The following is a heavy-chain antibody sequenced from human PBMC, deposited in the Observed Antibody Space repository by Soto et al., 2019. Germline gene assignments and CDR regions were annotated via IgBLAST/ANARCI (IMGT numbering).Heavy chain of an antibody. V-gene: IGHV1-18*01. Sequence: GASVKVSCKASGYTFSTSGMSWLRQAPGQGLERMGWISTYNGDTNDAPKFQDRVTMTSDTSTSTVYMELRSLRSDDTAVYYCARAGAAPYYYYGMDVWGQGTRVTVSS. J-gene: IGHJ6*02. CDR1: GYTFSTSG. CDR3: ARAGAAPYYYYGMDV. D-gene: IGHD2-15*01. CDR2: ISTYNGDT.